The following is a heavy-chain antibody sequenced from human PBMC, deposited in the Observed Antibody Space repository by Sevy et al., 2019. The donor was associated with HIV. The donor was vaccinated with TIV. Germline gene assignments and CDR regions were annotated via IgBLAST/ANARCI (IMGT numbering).Heavy chain of an antibody. Sequence: SETLSLTCTVSGGSISSYYWSWIRQPPGKGLEWIGYNYYSGSTNYNPSLKSRVTISVVTSKNQFSLKLSSVTAADTAVYYCARAIAVAETWFDPWGQRTLVTVSS. D-gene: IGHD6-19*01. CDR1: GGSISSYY. V-gene: IGHV4-59*01. J-gene: IGHJ5*02. CDR3: ARAIAVAETWFDP. CDR2: NYYSGST.